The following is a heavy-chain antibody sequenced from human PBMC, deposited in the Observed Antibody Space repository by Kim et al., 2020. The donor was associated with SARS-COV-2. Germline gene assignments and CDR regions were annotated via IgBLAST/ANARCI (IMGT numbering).Heavy chain of an antibody. D-gene: IGHD6-13*01. CDR3: ATGGGSSWYEGPGYYYYGLDV. CDR1: DDSTNSHY. CDR2: IYHSESI. V-gene: IGHV4-59*11. J-gene: IGHJ6*02. Sequence: SETLSLTCTVSDDSTNSHYWSWIRQPPGKGLEWIGYIYHSESIIYNSSLKSRVTISADKSKNQFSMRLNSVTAADTAVYYCATGGGSSWYEGPGYYYYGLDVWGQGTTVTVSS.